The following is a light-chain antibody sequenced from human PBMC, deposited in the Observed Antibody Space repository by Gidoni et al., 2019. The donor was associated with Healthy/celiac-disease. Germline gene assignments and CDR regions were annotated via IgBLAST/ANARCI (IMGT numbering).Light chain of an antibody. V-gene: IGKV1-39*01. Sequence: DIQMTQSPSSLSASVGDRVTITCRASQSISSYLNWYQQKPGKAPKLLIYAASSLQSGVPSRFSGSGSGTDFTLTISSLQPEDFATYYCQQSYSTSHVTFGQGPGWRSN. J-gene: IGKJ2*01. CDR1: QSISSY. CDR2: AAS. CDR3: QQSYSTSHVT.